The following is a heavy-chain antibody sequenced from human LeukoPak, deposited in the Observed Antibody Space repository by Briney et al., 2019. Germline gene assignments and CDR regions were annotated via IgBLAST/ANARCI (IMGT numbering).Heavy chain of an antibody. CDR3: AKVAGDRMDY. J-gene: IGHJ4*02. CDR2: ISANTGKT. V-gene: IGHV1-18*01. Sequence: ASAKVSCKASGYTFATYGFCWVRQAPGHGLEWMGWISANTGKTDYAQKFQGRVTMTTDTSTSTAYMELRSLSPDDTAVYYCAKVAGDRMDYWGQGTLLTVSS. D-gene: IGHD6-13*01. CDR1: GYTFATYG.